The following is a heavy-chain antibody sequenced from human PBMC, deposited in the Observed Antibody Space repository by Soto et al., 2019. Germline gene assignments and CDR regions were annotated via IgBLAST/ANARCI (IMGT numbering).Heavy chain of an antibody. CDR1: GFNFRGYT. V-gene: IGHV3-23*01. D-gene: IGHD1-26*01. CDR2: IFGGGGRST. Sequence: EVQLLESGGDWVHPGGSLRLSCAASGFNFRGYTMSWVRQAPGKGLEWVSSIFGGGGRSTFYSAPLKCRYTISRDDSQITLFLQMTGLRGEDTAVYYCAKDLPPDSRWDIDYWGQGTLVTVSS. CDR3: AKDLPPDSRWDIDY. J-gene: IGHJ4*02.